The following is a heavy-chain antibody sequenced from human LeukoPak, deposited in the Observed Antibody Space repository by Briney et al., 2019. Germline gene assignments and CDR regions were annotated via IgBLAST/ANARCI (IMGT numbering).Heavy chain of an antibody. V-gene: IGHV4-59*01. D-gene: IGHD4-11*01. CDR3: ARGAYSNYLSDGY. J-gene: IGHJ4*02. CDR2: LLYSGST. Sequence: PSETLSLTCAISGGSIPSYYWSWIRQTPGKGLEWIGYLLYSGSTNYNPSPKSRVTMSIDTSKNQFSLKLRSVTAADTAVYYCARGAYSNYLSDGYWGQGILVTVSS. CDR1: GGSIPSYY.